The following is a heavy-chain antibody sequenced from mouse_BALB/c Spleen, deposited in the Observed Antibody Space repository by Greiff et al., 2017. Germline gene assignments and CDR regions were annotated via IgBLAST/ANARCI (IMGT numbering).Heavy chain of an antibody. D-gene: IGHD2-4*01. V-gene: IGHV1-7*01. Sequence: VQLQQSGADLAKPGASVKMSCKASGYTFTSYWMHWVKQRPGQGLEWIGYINPSTGYTEYNQKFKDKATLTADKSSSTAYMQLSSLTSEDSAVYYCARSTMITAWFAYWGQGTLVTVSA. CDR1: GYTFTSYW. J-gene: IGHJ3*01. CDR2: INPSTGYT. CDR3: ARSTMITAWFAY.